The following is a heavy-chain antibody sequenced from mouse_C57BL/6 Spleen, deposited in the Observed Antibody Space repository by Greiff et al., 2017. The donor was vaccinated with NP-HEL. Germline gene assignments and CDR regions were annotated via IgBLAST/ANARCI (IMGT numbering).Heavy chain of an antibody. J-gene: IGHJ1*03. Sequence: VKLQESGAELVKPGASVKISCKASGYAFSSYWMNWVKQRPGKGLEWIGQIYPGDGDTNYNGKFKGKATLTADKSSSTAYMQLSSLTSEDSAVYFCARSGTVVATGYWYFDVWGTGTTVTVSS. D-gene: IGHD1-1*01. CDR1: GYAFSSYW. CDR2: IYPGDGDT. V-gene: IGHV1-80*01. CDR3: ARSGTVVATGYWYFDV.